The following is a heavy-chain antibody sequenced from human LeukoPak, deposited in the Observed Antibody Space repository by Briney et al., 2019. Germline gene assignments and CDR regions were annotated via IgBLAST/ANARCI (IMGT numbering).Heavy chain of an antibody. Sequence: HPGGSLRLSCAASGFTFTNYALHWVRQAPGKGLEWVAVISYDGTNKYYADSVKGRFTISRDNSKNTLYLQINSLRAEDTALYYCVKVYGAAAFDYWGQGTLVTVSS. D-gene: IGHD4/OR15-4a*01. J-gene: IGHJ4*02. CDR2: ISYDGTNK. CDR3: VKVYGAAAFDY. V-gene: IGHV3-30-3*01. CDR1: GFTFTNYA.